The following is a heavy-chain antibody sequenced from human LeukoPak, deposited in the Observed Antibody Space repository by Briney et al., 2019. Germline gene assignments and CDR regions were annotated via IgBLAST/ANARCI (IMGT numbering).Heavy chain of an antibody. CDR3: AKDKGGWFGGRAFDI. D-gene: IGHD3-10*01. CDR2: IRYDGSNK. Sequence: GGSLRLSCATSGFTFSSYGMHWVRQAPGKGLEWVAFIRYDGSNKYYADSVKGRFTISRDNSKNTLYLQMNSLRAEDTAVYYCAKDKGGWFGGRAFDIWGQGTMVTVSS. J-gene: IGHJ3*02. V-gene: IGHV3-30*02. CDR1: GFTFSSYG.